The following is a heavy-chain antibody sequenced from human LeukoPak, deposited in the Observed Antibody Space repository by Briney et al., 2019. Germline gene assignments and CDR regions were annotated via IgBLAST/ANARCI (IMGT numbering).Heavy chain of an antibody. Sequence: ASVKVSCKVSGYTLTELSMHWVRQAPGKGLEWMGGFDPENDETVYAQKFQGRVTMTEGISTDTAYMELSSLRSEDTAVYYCATAPRAASVAVALPDYYYYGMDVWGRGTTVTVSS. D-gene: IGHD6-19*01. CDR3: ATAPRAASVAVALPDYYYYGMDV. V-gene: IGHV1-24*01. CDR2: FDPENDET. CDR1: GYTLTELS. J-gene: IGHJ6*02.